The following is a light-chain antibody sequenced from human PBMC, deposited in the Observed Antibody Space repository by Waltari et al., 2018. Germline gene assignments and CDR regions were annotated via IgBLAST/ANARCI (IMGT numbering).Light chain of an antibody. CDR2: GVT. CDR1: NSAVGTYNY. CDR3: TSYGGVNVLGVL. Sequence: QSALTPPPSASGSPGQSVTISCAGTNSAVGTYNYVSWYQHHPGKAPKLLIYGVTERLPGVPDRFSGSKSGTTASLTVSGLQADDEADYYCTSYGGVNVLGVLFGGGTKLTVL. J-gene: IGLJ2*01. V-gene: IGLV2-8*01.